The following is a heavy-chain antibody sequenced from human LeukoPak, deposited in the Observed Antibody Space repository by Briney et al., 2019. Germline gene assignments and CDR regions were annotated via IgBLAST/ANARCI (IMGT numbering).Heavy chain of an antibody. CDR2: INPNTGGT. J-gene: IGHJ4*02. CDR3: ARVHATGYFSLDLGY. D-gene: IGHD3-9*01. V-gene: IGHV1-2*02. Sequence: ASVRVSCKASGCTFTGYFMHWVRQAPGQGLDWMGWINPNTGGTKYAQKFQGRVTMTRDTSIGTAYMELSTVTSDDTAVCFCARVHATGYFSLDLGYWGQGTLVTISS. CDR1: GCTFTGYF.